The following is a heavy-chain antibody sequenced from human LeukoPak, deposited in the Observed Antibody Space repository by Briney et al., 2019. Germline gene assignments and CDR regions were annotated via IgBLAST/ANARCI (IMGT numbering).Heavy chain of an antibody. Sequence: PGRSLRLSCAASGFTFSIYTLHGLRQAPGKGRVWVAVISFDGSTKNYTVSVRVRFTISRDISKNTLYLQMNSLRAEDTAVYYCARDLLPAPDAFDIWGEKTMRTVSS. J-gene: IGHJ3*02. CDR3: ARDLLPAPDAFDI. CDR1: GFTFSIYT. D-gene: IGHD2-2*01. V-gene: IGHV3-30*04. CDR2: ISFDGSTK.